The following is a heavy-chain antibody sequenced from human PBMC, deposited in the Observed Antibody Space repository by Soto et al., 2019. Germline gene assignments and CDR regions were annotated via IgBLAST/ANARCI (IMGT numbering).Heavy chain of an antibody. Sequence: PSETLSLTCAVSGGSISGSSFYWGWIRQPPGRGLEWIGSILYSGSTYYNPSLKGRVTISIDTSKNQFSLKLTSVTAADTAVYFCATATFVDTYLFDYWGQGALVTVSS. CDR3: ATATFVDTYLFDY. CDR1: GGSISGSSFY. D-gene: IGHD5-18*01. J-gene: IGHJ4*02. CDR2: ILYSGST. V-gene: IGHV4-39*01.